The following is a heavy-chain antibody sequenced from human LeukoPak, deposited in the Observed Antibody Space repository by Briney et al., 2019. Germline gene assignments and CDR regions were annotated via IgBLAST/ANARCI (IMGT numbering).Heavy chain of an antibody. CDR2: INPNSGGT. CDR3: ARDSGFGELYYFDY. V-gene: IGHV1-2*04. D-gene: IGHD3-10*01. Sequence: ASVKVSCKASGYTFTGYYMHWVRQAPGQGLEWMGWINPNSGGTNYAQKFQGWVTMTRDTSISTAYMELSRLRSDDTAVYYCARDSGFGELYYFDYWGQGTLVTVSS. J-gene: IGHJ4*02. CDR1: GYTFTGYY.